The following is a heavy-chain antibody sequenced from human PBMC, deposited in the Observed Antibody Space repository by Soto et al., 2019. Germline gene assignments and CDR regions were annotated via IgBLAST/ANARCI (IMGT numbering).Heavy chain of an antibody. J-gene: IGHJ6*02. V-gene: IGHV3-21*06. Sequence: EVQLVESGGGLVKPGGSLRLSCAASGFTFSSYSMNWVRQAPGKGLEWVSSISSGTSYIYYADSVKGRFIISRNNAKNSLYLQMNSLRAEDTAVYYCARVVDYYDPYYYYRMDVWGQGTTVTVSS. CDR1: GFTFSSYS. D-gene: IGHD3-22*01. CDR2: ISSGTSYI. CDR3: ARVVDYYDPYYYYRMDV.